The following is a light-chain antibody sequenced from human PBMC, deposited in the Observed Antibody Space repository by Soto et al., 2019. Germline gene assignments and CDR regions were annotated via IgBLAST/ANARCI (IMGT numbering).Light chain of an antibody. CDR3: QQYKDWRT. CDR2: GAS. Sequence: IVMTQSPATLSVSPGERATLSCRASQTIDNKLAWYQQRPGQAPRLLIYGASIRATGIPARFSGSGSGTEFTLTIGGLQSEDFGVYYCQQYKDWRTFGQGTNVDIK. CDR1: QTIDNK. J-gene: IGKJ1*01. V-gene: IGKV3-15*01.